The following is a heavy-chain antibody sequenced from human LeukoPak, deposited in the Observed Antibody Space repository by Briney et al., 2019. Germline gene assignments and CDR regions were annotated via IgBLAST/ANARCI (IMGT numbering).Heavy chain of an antibody. D-gene: IGHD6-19*01. J-gene: IGHJ4*02. CDR2: ISSSSSYI. CDR3: AIAYSSGWYGT. Sequence: PGGSLGLSCAASGFTFSSYSMNWVRQAPGKGLEWVSSISSSSSYIYYADSVKDRFTISRDNAKNSLYLQMNSLRAEDTAVYYCAIAYSSGWYGTWGQGTLVTVSS. CDR1: GFTFSSYS. V-gene: IGHV3-21*01.